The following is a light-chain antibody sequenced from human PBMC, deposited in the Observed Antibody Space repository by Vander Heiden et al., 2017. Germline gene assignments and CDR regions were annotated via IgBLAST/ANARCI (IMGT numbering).Light chain of an antibody. V-gene: IGKV3-15*01. Sequence: ELVMTQSPATLSVSPGGRATLSCRASQSVSSRLAWYQQKPGQAPRLLIYGASTRATGIPDRFSGSGSGTEFTLTITSLQSGDFAVYYCQQYTNWPLTFGGGTKVEIK. CDR3: QQYTNWPLT. CDR2: GAS. J-gene: IGKJ4*01. CDR1: QSVSSR.